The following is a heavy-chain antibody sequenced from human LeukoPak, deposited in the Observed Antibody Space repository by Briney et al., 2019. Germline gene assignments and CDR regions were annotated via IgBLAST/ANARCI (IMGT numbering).Heavy chain of an antibody. J-gene: IGHJ4*02. V-gene: IGHV4-39*01. CDR2: LYYSGST. CDR1: GGSISSSTYY. Sequence: SETLSLTCTVSGGSISSSTYYWGWIRQPPGKGLEWIGNLYYSGSTYYNPSLKSLVTISVDTSKNQFSLKLSSVTAADTAVYYCARQAISGYDPPPFDSWGQGTLVTVSS. CDR3: ARQAISGYDPPPFDS. D-gene: IGHD5-12*01.